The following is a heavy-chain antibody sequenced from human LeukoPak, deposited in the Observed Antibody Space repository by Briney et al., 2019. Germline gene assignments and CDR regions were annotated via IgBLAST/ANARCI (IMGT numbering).Heavy chain of an antibody. J-gene: IGHJ5*02. V-gene: IGHV4-39*01. Sequence: SGTLSLPCTVSGGSISSSSYYWGWIRQPPGEGLEGIGSIYYSGSTYYNPSLKSRVTISVDTSKNQFSLKLSSVTAADTAVYYCARHLGSQLLNWFDPWGQGTLVTVSS. CDR2: IYYSGST. CDR3: ARHLGSQLLNWFDP. CDR1: GGSISSSSYY. D-gene: IGHD7-27*01.